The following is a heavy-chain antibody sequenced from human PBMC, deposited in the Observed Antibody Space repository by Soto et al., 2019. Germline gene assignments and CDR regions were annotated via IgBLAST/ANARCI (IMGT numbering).Heavy chain of an antibody. D-gene: IGHD3-3*01. CDR1: GFTFSDYY. CDR2: ISSSGSTI. CDR3: ARRDYDFWSGSGDV. J-gene: IGHJ6*02. Sequence: GGSLRLSCAASGFTFSDYYMSWIRQAPGKGLEWVSYISSSGSTIYYADSVKGRFTISRDNAKNSLYLQTNSLRAEDTAVYYCARRDYDFWSGSGDVWGQGTTVTVSS. V-gene: IGHV3-11*01.